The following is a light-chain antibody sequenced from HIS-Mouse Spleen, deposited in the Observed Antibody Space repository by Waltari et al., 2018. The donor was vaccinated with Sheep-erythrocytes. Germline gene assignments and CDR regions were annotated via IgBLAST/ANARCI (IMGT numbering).Light chain of an antibody. V-gene: IGLV2-11*01. CDR2: DVS. J-gene: IGLJ1*01. CDR3: CSYAGSYNHV. CDR1: SRDVGGYNY. Sequence: QSALTQPRSVSGSPGQSVTISCTGPSRDVGGYNYVSWYHQHPGKAPKLRIYDVSKRPSGVPDRFSGSKSGNTASLTISGLQAEDEADYYCCSYAGSYNHVFATGTKVTVL.